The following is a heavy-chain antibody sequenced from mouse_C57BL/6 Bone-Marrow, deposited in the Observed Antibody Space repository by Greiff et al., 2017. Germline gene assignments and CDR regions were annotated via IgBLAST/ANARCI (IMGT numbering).Heavy chain of an antibody. V-gene: IGHV3-6*01. Sequence: EVKLQESGPGLVKPSQSLSLTCSVTGYSITSGYYWNWIRQFPGNKLEWMGYISYDGSNNYNPSLKNRISITRDTSKNQFFLKLNSVTTEDTATYYCARDEYYYGSSPFAYWGQGTLVTVSA. CDR3: ARDEYYYGSSPFAY. D-gene: IGHD1-1*01. J-gene: IGHJ3*01. CDR1: GYSITSGYY. CDR2: ISYDGSN.